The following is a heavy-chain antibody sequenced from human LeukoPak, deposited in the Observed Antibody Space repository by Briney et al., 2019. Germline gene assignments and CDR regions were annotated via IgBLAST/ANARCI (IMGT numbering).Heavy chain of an antibody. CDR2: ISSGGTYI. V-gene: IGHV3-21*01. Sequence: GVSLRLSCAASGFTFDTYAMTWVRQAPGKGLEWVSSISSGGTYIYYAESLRGRSTISRDNTKNFLYLQLSTLRVEDTAVYYCARDRPTGRSRGVVVQWGQGTLVTVSS. D-gene: IGHD2-15*01. J-gene: IGHJ4*02. CDR3: ARDRPTGRSRGVVVQ. CDR1: GFTFDTYA.